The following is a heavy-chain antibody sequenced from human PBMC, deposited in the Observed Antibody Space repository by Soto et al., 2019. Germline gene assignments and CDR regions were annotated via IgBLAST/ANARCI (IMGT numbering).Heavy chain of an antibody. Sequence: QVQLVESGGGVVQPGRSLRLSCAASGFTFSSYGMHWVRQAPGKGLEWVAVISYDGSNKYYADSVKGRFTISRDNSKNTRYLQMNSLRAEDTAVYYCAKVARGIAARRPDYWGQGTLVTVSS. CDR1: GFTFSSYG. J-gene: IGHJ4*02. V-gene: IGHV3-30*18. CDR2: ISYDGSNK. CDR3: AKVARGIAARRPDY. D-gene: IGHD6-6*01.